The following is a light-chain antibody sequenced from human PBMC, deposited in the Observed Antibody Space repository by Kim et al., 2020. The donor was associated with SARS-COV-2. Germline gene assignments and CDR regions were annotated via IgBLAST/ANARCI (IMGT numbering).Light chain of an antibody. CDR2: GAS. CDR3: QQYGSSPRT. V-gene: IGKV3-20*01. Sequence: EIVLTQSPGTLSLSPGERATLSCRASQSVSSGYLAWYQQKPGQAPRLLIFGASSRATGIPDRFSGGGSGTDFTLTINRLEPEDFAVYYCQQYGSSPRTFGQGTKLEI. J-gene: IGKJ2*01. CDR1: QSVSSGY.